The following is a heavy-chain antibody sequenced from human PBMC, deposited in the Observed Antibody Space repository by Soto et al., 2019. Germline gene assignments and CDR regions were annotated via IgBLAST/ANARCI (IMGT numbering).Heavy chain of an antibody. CDR1: GGSISSYD. V-gene: IGHV4-59*08. Sequence: SETLCVTCTVSGGSISSYDRSWIRQPPGKGLEWIGYIYYSGSTNYNPSLKSRVTISVDTSKNQFSLKLSSVTAADTAVYYCARRAGTVTTEYYFDYWGQGTLVTVSS. CDR2: IYYSGST. D-gene: IGHD4-17*01. CDR3: ARRAGTVTTEYYFDY. J-gene: IGHJ4*02.